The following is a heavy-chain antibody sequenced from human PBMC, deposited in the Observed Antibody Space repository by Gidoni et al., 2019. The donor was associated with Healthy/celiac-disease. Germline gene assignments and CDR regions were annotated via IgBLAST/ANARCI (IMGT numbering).Heavy chain of an antibody. CDR3: AKDYSNFLYYFDY. V-gene: IGHV3-23*04. D-gene: IGHD4-4*01. CDR1: GFTFSSYA. J-gene: IGHJ4*02. CDR2: SRGSGGST. Sequence: EVQLVESGGGLVQPGASPSLSCAAPGFTFSSYAVSWVRQAPGKGLEWVSGSRGSGGSTYYVVSVKGRFTISRDNSKNTLYLQMNSLRAEDTAVYYCAKDYSNFLYYFDYWGQGTLVTVSS.